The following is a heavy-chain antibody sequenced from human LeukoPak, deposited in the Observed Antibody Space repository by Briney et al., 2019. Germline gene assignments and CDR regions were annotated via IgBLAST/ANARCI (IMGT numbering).Heavy chain of an antibody. Sequence: ASVKVSCKASGYTFNGYYMHWVRQAPGQGLEWMGWINPNSGGTNYAQKFQGRVTMTRDTSISTAYMELSRLRSDDTAVYYCARELDVDTTGVGLYYYYYYGMDVWGQGTTVTVSS. CDR2: INPNSGGT. J-gene: IGHJ6*02. CDR1: GYTFNGYY. CDR3: ARELDVDTTGVGLYYYYYYGMDV. V-gene: IGHV1-2*02. D-gene: IGHD5-18*01.